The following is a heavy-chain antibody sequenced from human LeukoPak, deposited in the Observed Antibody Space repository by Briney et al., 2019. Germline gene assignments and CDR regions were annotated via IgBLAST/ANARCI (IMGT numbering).Heavy chain of an antibody. Sequence: GRSLRLSCAASGFTFSTYGMHWVRQAPGKGLEWVAVISYDGSNKYYADSVKGRFTISRDNSKNTLYLQMNSLRAEDTAVYYCAKDFGSTLYQDYWDQGTLVTVSS. D-gene: IGHD3-16*02. CDR2: ISYDGSNK. V-gene: IGHV3-30*18. CDR1: GFTFSTYG. CDR3: AKDFGSTLYQDY. J-gene: IGHJ4*02.